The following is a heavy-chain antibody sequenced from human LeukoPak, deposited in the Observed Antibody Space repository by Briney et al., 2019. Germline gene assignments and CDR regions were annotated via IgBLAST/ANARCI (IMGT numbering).Heavy chain of an antibody. CDR3: ARDGGSSTGHAFDI. CDR1: GYTFTGYY. J-gene: IGHJ3*02. Sequence: GASVKVSCKASGYTFTGYYMHWVRQAPGRGLEWMGWINPNSGGTNYAQKFQGRVTMTRDTSISTAYMELSRLRSDDTAVYYCARDGGSSTGHAFDIWGQGTMVTVSS. V-gene: IGHV1-2*02. D-gene: IGHD1-26*01. CDR2: INPNSGGT.